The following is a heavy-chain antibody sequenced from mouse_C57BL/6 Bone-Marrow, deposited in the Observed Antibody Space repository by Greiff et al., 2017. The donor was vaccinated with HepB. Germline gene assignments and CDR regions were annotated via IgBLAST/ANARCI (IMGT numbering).Heavy chain of an antibody. Sequence: QVQLKESGAELAKPGASVKLSCKASGYTFTSYWMHWVKQRPGQGLEWIGYINPSSGDTKYNQKFKDKDTLTADKSSSTAYMQLSSLTYEDSAVYYCARNPTDGYRAWFAYWGQGTRVTVSA. D-gene: IGHD2-3*01. J-gene: IGHJ3*01. V-gene: IGHV1-7*01. CDR1: GYTFTSYW. CDR2: INPSSGDT. CDR3: ARNPTDGYRAWFAY.